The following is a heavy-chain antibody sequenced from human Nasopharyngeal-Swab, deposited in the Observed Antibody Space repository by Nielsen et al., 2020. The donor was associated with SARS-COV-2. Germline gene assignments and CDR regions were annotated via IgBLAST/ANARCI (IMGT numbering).Heavy chain of an antibody. Sequence: GESLKISCAASGFTFSSYDMHWVRQATGKGLEWVSAIGTAGDTYYPDSVKGRFTISRDNSKNTLYLQMNSLRAEDTAVYYCARTWIRVPDAFDIWGQGTMVTVSS. D-gene: IGHD5-18*01. CDR3: ARTWIRVPDAFDI. J-gene: IGHJ3*02. CDR2: IGTAGDT. CDR1: GFTFSSYD. V-gene: IGHV3-13*01.